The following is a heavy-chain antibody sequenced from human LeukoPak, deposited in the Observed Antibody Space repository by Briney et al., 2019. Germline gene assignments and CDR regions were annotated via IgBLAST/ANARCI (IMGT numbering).Heavy chain of an antibody. CDR2: IYFDGRS. V-gene: IGHV4-39*07. D-gene: IGHD2-21*01. J-gene: IGHJ3*01. CDR1: GASITSSNYY. CDR3: ARWVVSGIRGAFDV. Sequence: SETLSLTCTVSGASITSSNYYWTWIRLPPGKGLEFIGTIYFDGRSYYNPSLKRRVTISIDTSKEQFSLKMNSVTAADTAVYYCARWVVSGIRGAFDVWGQGTMVPVS.